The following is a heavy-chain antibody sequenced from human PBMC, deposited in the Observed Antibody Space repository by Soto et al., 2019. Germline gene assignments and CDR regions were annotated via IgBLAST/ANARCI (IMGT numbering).Heavy chain of an antibody. CDR2: IFYSGST. J-gene: IGHJ4*01. Sequence: LSLTCTVSGDSIRNYYWSWIRQPPGKGLEYIGYIFYSGSTNYNPSLKSRVAISVDTSRNQFALKLRSVTAADTATYYCARVKRGYSYGSIIDFWGRGTLVTVS. V-gene: IGHV4-59*01. CDR3: ARVKRGYSYGSIIDF. CDR1: GDSIRNYY. D-gene: IGHD5-18*01.